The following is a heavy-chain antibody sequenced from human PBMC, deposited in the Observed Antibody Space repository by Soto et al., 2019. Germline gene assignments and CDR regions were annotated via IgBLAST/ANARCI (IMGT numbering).Heavy chain of an antibody. Sequence: PGGSLRLSCEGSGFTFRGYSMNWVRQAPGKELEWLAYISWGSVRLLYADSVKGRFTVSRDDAKNSLHLQMNSLGSEDTAVYYCVRDGGRGYEMDCWGQGTLVTVSS. CDR1: GFTFRGYS. CDR3: VRDGGRGYEMDC. J-gene: IGHJ4*02. D-gene: IGHD6-25*01. CDR2: ISWGSVRL. V-gene: IGHV3-48*04.